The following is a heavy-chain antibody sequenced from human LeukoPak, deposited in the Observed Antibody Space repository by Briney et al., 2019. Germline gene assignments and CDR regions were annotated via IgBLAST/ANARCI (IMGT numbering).Heavy chain of an antibody. CDR3: ARSMGTGSAFDI. Sequence: KAGGSLRLSCAASGFTFSSYAMHWVRQAPGKGLEWVAVISYDGSNKYYADSVKGRFTISRDNSKNTLYLQMNSLRAEDAAVYYCARSMGTGSAFDIWGQGTMVTVSS. D-gene: IGHD7-27*01. CDR1: GFTFSSYA. J-gene: IGHJ3*02. V-gene: IGHV3-30*04. CDR2: ISYDGSNK.